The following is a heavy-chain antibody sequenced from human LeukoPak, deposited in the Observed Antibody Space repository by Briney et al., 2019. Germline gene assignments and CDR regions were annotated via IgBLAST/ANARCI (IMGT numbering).Heavy chain of an antibody. CDR1: GSTFSSYW. CDR3: AREGLWVGLDSGKTRHPYWDI. D-gene: IGHD2-21*01. Sequence: GPSLRLSCAPSGSTFSSYWTSWVRHPPGKWRQWVANINQDVSETYHVDSVKGRFTISRDNARNSLNLRMSSLRAEDTAVYYCAREGLWVGLDSGKTRHPYWDIWGQGTMVTVSS. V-gene: IGHV3-7*04. J-gene: IGHJ3*02. CDR2: INQDVSET.